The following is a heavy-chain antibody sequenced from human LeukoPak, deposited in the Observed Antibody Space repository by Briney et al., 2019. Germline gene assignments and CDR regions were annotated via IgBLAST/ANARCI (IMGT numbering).Heavy chain of an antibody. V-gene: IGHV3-30*18. Sequence: GGSLRLSCAASGFTFSYYDIHWVRQAPGKGLEWVALISYDGNNKYYADSVKGRFTISRDNSKNTLYLQMNSLRAEDTAVYYCAKGFRFGELLSYFDYWGQGTLVTVSS. D-gene: IGHD3-10*01. CDR3: AKGFRFGELLSYFDY. CDR1: GFTFSYYD. J-gene: IGHJ4*02. CDR2: ISYDGNNK.